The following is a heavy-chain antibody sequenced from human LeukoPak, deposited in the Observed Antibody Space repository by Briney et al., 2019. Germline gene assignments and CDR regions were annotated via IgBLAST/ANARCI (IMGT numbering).Heavy chain of an antibody. CDR2: ISSTSAYI. CDR3: ARGGYSHGRYYYYMDV. V-gene: IGHV3-21*06. J-gene: IGHJ6*03. D-gene: IGHD5-18*01. CDR1: GFAFSTYS. Sequence: GGSLRLSCAASGFAFSTYSMIWVRQAPGKGLEWVSSISSTSAYIYYADSLKGRFTISRDNAKNSLCLQTNSLRAEDTAVYYCARGGYSHGRYYYYMDVWGIGTAVTVSS.